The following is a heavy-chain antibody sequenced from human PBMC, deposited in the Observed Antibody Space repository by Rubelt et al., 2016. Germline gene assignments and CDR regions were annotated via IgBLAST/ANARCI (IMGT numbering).Heavy chain of an antibody. V-gene: IGHV4-34*01. J-gene: IGHJ4*02. Sequence: QVQLQQWGAGLLKPSETLSLTCAVYGGSFSGYYWSWIRQPPGKGLEWIGEINHSGRTNYNPSLKSRVTISVDTSKNHFSLRLISVTAADTAVYYCARGYGSGTYWFDYWGQGTLVTVSS. CDR2: INHSGRT. CDR1: GGSFSGYY. D-gene: IGHD3-10*01. CDR3: ARGYGSGTYWFDY.